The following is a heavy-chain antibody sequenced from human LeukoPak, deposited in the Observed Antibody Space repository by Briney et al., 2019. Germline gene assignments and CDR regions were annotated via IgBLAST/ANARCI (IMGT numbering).Heavy chain of an antibody. CDR3: AREGYYYGSGSYLGY. CDR2: INHSGST. D-gene: IGHD3-10*01. Sequence: SETLSLTCAVYGGSFSGYYWSWIRQPPRKGLEWIGEINHSGSTNYNPSLKSRVTISVDTSKNQFSLKLSSVTAADTAVYYCAREGYYYGSGSYLGYWGQGTLVTVSS. J-gene: IGHJ4*02. V-gene: IGHV4-34*01. CDR1: GGSFSGYY.